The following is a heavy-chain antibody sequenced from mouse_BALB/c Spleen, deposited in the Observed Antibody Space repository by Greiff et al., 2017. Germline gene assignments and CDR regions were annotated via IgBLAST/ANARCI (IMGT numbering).Heavy chain of an antibody. Sequence: QVQLQQSGAELVRPGSSEKISCKASGYAFSSYWMNWVKQRPGQGLEWIGQIYPGDGDTNYNGKFKGKATLTADKSSSTAYMQLSSLTSEDSAVYFCARNGGSSLYYFDYWGQGTTLTVSS. J-gene: IGHJ2*01. CDR3: ARNGGSSLYYFDY. CDR2: IYPGDGDT. D-gene: IGHD1-1*01. CDR1: GYAFSSYW. V-gene: IGHV1-80*01.